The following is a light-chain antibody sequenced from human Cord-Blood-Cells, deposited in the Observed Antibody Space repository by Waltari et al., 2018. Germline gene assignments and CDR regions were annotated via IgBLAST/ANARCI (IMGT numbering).Light chain of an antibody. CDR1: SSDVGSYNL. CDR3: CSYAGSSTLV. J-gene: IGLJ2*01. V-gene: IGLV2-23*01. Sequence: QSALTQPASVSGSPGQSITISCPGTSSDVGSYNLVSWYQQHPGKAPKPMIYEGSKRPSGVSNRFSGSKSGNTASLTISGLQAEDEADYYCCSYAGSSTLVFGGGTKLTVL. CDR2: EGS.